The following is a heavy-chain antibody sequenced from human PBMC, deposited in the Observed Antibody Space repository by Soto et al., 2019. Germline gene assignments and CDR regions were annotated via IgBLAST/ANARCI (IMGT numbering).Heavy chain of an antibody. V-gene: IGHV3-30*18. CDR2: ISYDGSNK. J-gene: IGHJ6*02. D-gene: IGHD2-2*01. Sequence: QVQLVESGGGVVQPGRSLRLSCAASGFTFSSYGMHWVRQAPGKGLEWVAVISYDGSNKYYADSVKGRFTISRDNSKNTLYLQMNSLRAEDTAVYYCAKDLKGVVPGAMAGDYYYYGMDVWGQGTTVTVSS. CDR3: AKDLKGVVPGAMAGDYYYYGMDV. CDR1: GFTFSSYG.